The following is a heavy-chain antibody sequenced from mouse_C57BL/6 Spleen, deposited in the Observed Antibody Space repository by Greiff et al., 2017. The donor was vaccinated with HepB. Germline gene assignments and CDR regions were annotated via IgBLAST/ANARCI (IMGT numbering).Heavy chain of an antibody. D-gene: IGHD2-5*01. Sequence: QVQLQQPGAELVKPGASVKMSCKASGYTFTSYWITWVKQRPGQGLEWIGDIYPGSGSTNYNEKFKSKATLTVDTSSSTAYMQLSSLTSEDSAVYYCAKIVTYYSNYQYSFDYWGQGTPLTVSS. J-gene: IGHJ2*01. CDR2: IYPGSGST. CDR3: AKIVTYYSNYQYSFDY. V-gene: IGHV1-55*01. CDR1: GYTFTSYW.